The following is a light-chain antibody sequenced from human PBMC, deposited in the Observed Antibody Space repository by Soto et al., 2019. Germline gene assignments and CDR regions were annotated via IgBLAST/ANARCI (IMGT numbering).Light chain of an antibody. CDR3: QQYNKWPYT. V-gene: IGKV3-15*01. J-gene: IGKJ2*01. Sequence: DIVMTQSPATLSVSRGETAALSCRAGQSVGRNFAWYQQKPGQAPRLLIYGASTRATDIPARFRGSGSGTEFTLTISSLQSEDFAIYYCQQYNKWPYTFGQGTKLEIK. CDR1: QSVGRN. CDR2: GAS.